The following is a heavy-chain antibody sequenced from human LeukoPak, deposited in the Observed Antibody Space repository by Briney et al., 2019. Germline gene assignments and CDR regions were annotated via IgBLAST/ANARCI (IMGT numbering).Heavy chain of an antibody. D-gene: IGHD3-10*01. J-gene: IGHJ4*02. V-gene: IGHV3-23*01. CDR1: GFTFSSYA. CDR3: AKGAEGAWEFRYYFDY. CDR2: ISGSGGST. Sequence: PGGSLRLSCAASGFTFSSYAMSWVRQAPGKGLEWVSAISGSGGSTYYADSVKGRFTISRDNSKNTLYLQMNSLRAEDTAVYYCAKGAEGAWEFRYYFDYWGQGTLVTVSS.